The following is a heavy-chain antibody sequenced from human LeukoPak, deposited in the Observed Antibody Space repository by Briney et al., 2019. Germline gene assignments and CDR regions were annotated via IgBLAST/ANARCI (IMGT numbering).Heavy chain of an antibody. D-gene: IGHD6-13*01. J-gene: IGHJ6*03. CDR3: ARRSSWPHYYYYMDV. Sequence: PSETLSLTCAVSGGSISSSNWWSWVRQPPGKGLEWIGEIYHSGSTNYNPSLKSRVTISVDKSKNQFSLKLSSVTAADTAVYYCARRSSWPHYYYYMDVWGKGTTVTVSS. V-gene: IGHV4-4*02. CDR2: IYHSGST. CDR1: GGSISSSNW.